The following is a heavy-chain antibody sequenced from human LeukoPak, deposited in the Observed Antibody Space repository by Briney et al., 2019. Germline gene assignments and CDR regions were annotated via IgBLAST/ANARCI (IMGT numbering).Heavy chain of an antibody. V-gene: IGHV3-30*18. D-gene: IGHD2-2*01. J-gene: IGHJ4*02. CDR3: AKAGRYCSSTSCPFDY. CDR2: ISYDGSNK. CDR1: GFTFSSYG. Sequence: GGSLRLSCAASGFTFSSYGMHWVRQAPGKGLEWVAVISYDGSNKYYADSVKGRFTISRDNSKNALDLQMNSLRAEDTAVYYCAKAGRYCSSTSCPFDYWGQGTLVTVSS.